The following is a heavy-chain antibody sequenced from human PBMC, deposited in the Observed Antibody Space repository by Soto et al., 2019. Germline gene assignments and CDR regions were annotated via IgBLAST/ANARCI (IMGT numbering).Heavy chain of an antibody. D-gene: IGHD3-3*01. CDR2: INPSGGST. CDR1: GYTFTSYY. V-gene: IGHV1-46*01. Sequence: GASVKVSCKASGYTFTSYYMHWVRQAPGQGLEWMGIINPSGGSTSYAQKFQGRVTMTRDTSTSTVYMELSSLRSEDTAVYYCASVLRFLEWSSYYYYGMDVWGQGTTVTSP. J-gene: IGHJ6*02. CDR3: ASVLRFLEWSSYYYYGMDV.